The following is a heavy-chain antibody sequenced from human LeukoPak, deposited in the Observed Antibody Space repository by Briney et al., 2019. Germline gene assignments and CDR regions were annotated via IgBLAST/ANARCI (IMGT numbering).Heavy chain of an antibody. CDR1: GYTFTGYY. J-gene: IGHJ3*02. CDR2: INPNSGGT. Sequence: ASVKVSCKASGYTFTGYYMHWVRQAPGQGLEWMGWINPNSGGTNYAQKFQGRVTMTRDTSISTAYMELSSLRAEDTAMYYCAKVRDTRDWYKDAFDIWGQGTRVTVSS. V-gene: IGHV1-2*02. D-gene: IGHD6-19*01. CDR3: AKVRDTRDWYKDAFDI.